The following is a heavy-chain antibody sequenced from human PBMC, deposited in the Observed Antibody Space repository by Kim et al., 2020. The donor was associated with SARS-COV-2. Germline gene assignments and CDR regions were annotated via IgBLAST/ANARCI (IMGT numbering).Heavy chain of an antibody. V-gene: IGHV3-23*01. D-gene: IGHD3-10*01. CDR1: GFTFSSYA. CDR2: ISGSGGST. Sequence: GGSLRLSCAASGFTFSSYAMSWVRQAPGKGLEWVSAISGSGGSTYYADSVKGRFTISRDNSKNTLYLQMNSLRAEDTAVYYCAKVLSPVLWFGDLGDYWGQGTLVTVSS. J-gene: IGHJ4*02. CDR3: AKVLSPVLWFGDLGDY.